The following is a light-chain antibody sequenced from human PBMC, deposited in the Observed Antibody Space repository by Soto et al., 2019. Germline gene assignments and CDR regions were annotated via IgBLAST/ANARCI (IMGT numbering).Light chain of an antibody. J-gene: IGKJ5*01. V-gene: IGKV1-16*01. CDR2: TAS. CDR3: QQYDSYPIT. CDR1: QGIGNY. Sequence: DIQMTQSPSSLSASVGDRVTITCRASQGIGNYVAWFQQKPGKAPTSLIFTASTLQSGVPSRFSGSGSGTDFTLTISSLQPEDFATYYCQQYDSYPITFGQGTRLEIK.